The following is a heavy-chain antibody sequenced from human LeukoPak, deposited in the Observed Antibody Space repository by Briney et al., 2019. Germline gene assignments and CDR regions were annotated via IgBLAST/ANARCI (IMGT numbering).Heavy chain of an antibody. CDR1: GGFISNYY. CDR2: IKQDGSEK. J-gene: IGHJ4*02. V-gene: IGHV3-7*03. Sequence: ETLSLTCTVSGGFISNYYWNWIRQPPGKGLKWVANIKQDGSEKYYVDSVKGRFTISRDNAQNSLYLQMNSLRAEDTAIYYCATSTAAAGTDWGQGTLVTVPS. CDR3: ATSTAAAGTD. D-gene: IGHD6-13*01.